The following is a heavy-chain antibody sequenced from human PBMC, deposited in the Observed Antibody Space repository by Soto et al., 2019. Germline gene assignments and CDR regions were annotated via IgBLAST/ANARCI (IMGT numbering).Heavy chain of an antibody. CDR1: GDSIRSGDYY. Sequence: QVHLEESGPGLVKPSQTLSLTCTVLGDSIRSGDYYWNWIRQPPGRGLEWIGYIYYSGSTYYNPSLKSRLTMSVDTSKNQFSLRLSSAIAADTAVYYCARSVGYYYYGMDVWCQGTTVIVSS. CDR2: IYYSGST. D-gene: IGHD1-26*01. J-gene: IGHJ6*02. CDR3: ARSVGYYYYGMDV. V-gene: IGHV4-30-4*01.